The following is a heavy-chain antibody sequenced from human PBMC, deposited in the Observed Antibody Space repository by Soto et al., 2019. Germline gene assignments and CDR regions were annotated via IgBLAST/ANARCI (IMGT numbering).Heavy chain of an antibody. Sequence: SETLSLTCTVSGGSISDNDYYWSWIRQPPGKGLEWIGPISHTGTAYYNPSLESRVAVSVGTSENQFSLNLSSVTAADTAVYYCARLAYDANDFKVYGDDAFDLWGQGTMVTVSS. CDR2: ISHTGTA. V-gene: IGHV4-39*01. D-gene: IGHD3-22*01. J-gene: IGHJ3*01. CDR3: ARLAYDANDFKVYGDDAFDL. CDR1: GGSISDNDYY.